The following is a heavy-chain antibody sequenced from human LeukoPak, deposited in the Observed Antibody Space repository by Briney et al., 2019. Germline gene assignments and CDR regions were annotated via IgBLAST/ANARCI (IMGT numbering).Heavy chain of an antibody. CDR1: GFTFSAYA. CDR2: ITTGGSST. Sequence: GGSLRLSCAASGFTFSAYAMAWVRQAPGKGLECVSHITTGGSSTFHADSVKGRFSISRDNAKNSLYLQMNSLRAEDTAVYYCARDETVTTLVSYYYYGMDVWGQGTTVTVSS. CDR3: ARDETVTTLVSYYYYGMDV. J-gene: IGHJ6*02. V-gene: IGHV3-48*04. D-gene: IGHD4-23*01.